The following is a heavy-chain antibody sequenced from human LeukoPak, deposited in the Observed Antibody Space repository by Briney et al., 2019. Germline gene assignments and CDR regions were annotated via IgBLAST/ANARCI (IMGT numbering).Heavy chain of an antibody. D-gene: IGHD2-2*02. V-gene: IGHV4-38-2*01. CDR2: IYHSGST. CDR3: ARASPDCSSTSCYTGGAFDI. Sequence: PSETLSLTCAVSGYSISSGYYWCWIRQPPGKGLEWIGSIYHSGSTYYNPSLKSRVTISVDTSKNQFSLKLSSVTAADTAVYYCARASPDCSSTSCYTGGAFDIWGQGTMVTVSS. CDR1: GYSISSGYY. J-gene: IGHJ3*02.